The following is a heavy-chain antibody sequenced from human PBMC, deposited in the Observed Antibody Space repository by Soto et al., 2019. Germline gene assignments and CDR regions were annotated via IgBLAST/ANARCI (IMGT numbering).Heavy chain of an antibody. CDR3: AHRQGFGELHY. CDR1: GFSFSTSGVG. V-gene: IGHV2-5*02. J-gene: IGHJ4*02. CDR2: IYWDDDK. Sequence: KESGTTLVTPTQTLTLTCTFSGFSFSTSGVGVGWIRQPPGKALEWLALIYWDDDKRYSPSLKSRLTITKDTSKNQVVLTMTNMDPVDTATYYCAHRQGFGELHYWGQGTLVTVSS. D-gene: IGHD3-10*01.